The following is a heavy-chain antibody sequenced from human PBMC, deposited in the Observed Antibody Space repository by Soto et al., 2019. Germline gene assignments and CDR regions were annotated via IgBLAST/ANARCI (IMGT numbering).Heavy chain of an antibody. CDR1: GFTFSSYG. V-gene: IGHV3-30*18. CDR3: AKDPPYYDFWSGYPPGGGMDV. Sequence: QVQLVESGGGVVQPGRSLRLSCAASGFTFSSYGMHWVRQAPGKGLEWVAVISYDGSNKYYADSVKGRFTISRDNSKNTLYLQMNSLRAEDTAVDYCAKDPPYYDFWSGYPPGGGMDVWGQGTTVTVSS. D-gene: IGHD3-3*01. CDR2: ISYDGSNK. J-gene: IGHJ6*02.